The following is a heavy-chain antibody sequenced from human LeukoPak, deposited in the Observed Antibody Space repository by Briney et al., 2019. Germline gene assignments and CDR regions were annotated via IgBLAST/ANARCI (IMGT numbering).Heavy chain of an antibody. Sequence: GASVKVSCKASGGTFSSYAISWVRQAPGQGLEWMGRIIPILGIANYAQKFQGRVTITADKSTSTAYMELSSLRSEDTAVYYCARSAVAGLGWFDPWGQGTLVTVSS. CDR3: ARSAVAGLGWFDP. CDR2: IIPILGIA. J-gene: IGHJ5*02. V-gene: IGHV1-69*04. D-gene: IGHD6-19*01. CDR1: GGTFSSYA.